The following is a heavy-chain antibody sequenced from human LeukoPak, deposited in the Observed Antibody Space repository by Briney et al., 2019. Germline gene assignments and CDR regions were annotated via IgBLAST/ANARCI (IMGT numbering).Heavy chain of an antibody. CDR2: VSSSSSYI. J-gene: IGHJ4*02. CDR1: GFTFSSYS. CDR3: ARAKGGSGSYPYYFDY. Sequence: GGSLRLSCAASGFTFSSYSMNWVRQAPGKGLEWVSSVSSSSSYIYYADSVKGRFTISRDNAKNSLYLQMNSLRAEVTAVYYCARAKGGSGSYPYYFDYWGQGTLVTVSS. D-gene: IGHD3-10*01. V-gene: IGHV3-21*01.